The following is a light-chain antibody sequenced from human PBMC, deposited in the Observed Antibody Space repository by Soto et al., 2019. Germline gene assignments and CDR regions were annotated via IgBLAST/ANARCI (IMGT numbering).Light chain of an antibody. CDR3: LQYYGAPLS. Sequence: DIVMNQSPDSLAVSLGERATINCKSSQSLLSGSNNKNYLAWYQQKPGQSPKSLIYWASTRESGVPDRFSGSGSGTDFTLTISSLQAEDVAVYYCLQYYGAPLSFGGGTKVEIK. V-gene: IGKV4-1*01. CDR2: WAS. J-gene: IGKJ4*01. CDR1: QSLLSGSNNKNY.